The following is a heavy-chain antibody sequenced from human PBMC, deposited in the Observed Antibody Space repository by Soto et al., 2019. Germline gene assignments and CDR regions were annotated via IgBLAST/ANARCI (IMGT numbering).Heavy chain of an antibody. CDR1: GLSFTNAW. V-gene: IGHV3-15*01. CDR2: IKSETDGGTT. D-gene: IGHD3-10*01. Sequence: EVQLVESGGGLVKPGESLRLSCATSGLSFTNAWMSWVRQAPGKGLEWVGRIKSETDGGTTDYAAPLKGRFTISRDDSQNTKYQEMNRLKTEDTALYYCSTDIGFYGLDVRGQGNTVTVSS. J-gene: IGHJ6*02. CDR3: STDIGFYGLDV.